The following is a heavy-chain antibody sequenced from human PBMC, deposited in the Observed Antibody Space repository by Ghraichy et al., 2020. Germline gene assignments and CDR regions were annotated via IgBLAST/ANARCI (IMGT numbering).Heavy chain of an antibody. J-gene: IGHJ4*02. D-gene: IGHD4-11*01. CDR2: ISASSTTT. CDR3: AKSPVAHLHSDF. CDR1: GFTFNTFA. V-gene: IGHV3-23*01. Sequence: GGSLRLSCAASGFTFNTFAMNWFRQSPGKGLEWVSVISASSTTTYYADSVKGRFTISRDNSKSTLYLQMNSLTADDTAIYYCAKSPVAHLHSDFWGQGTLVTVSS.